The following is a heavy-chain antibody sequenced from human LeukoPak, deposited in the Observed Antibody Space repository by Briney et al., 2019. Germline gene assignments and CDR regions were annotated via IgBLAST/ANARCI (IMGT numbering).Heavy chain of an antibody. CDR1: GGSFSGYY. V-gene: IGHV4-34*01. Sequence: SETLSLTCAVYGGSFSGYYWSWIRQPPGKGLEWIGEINHSGSTNYNPSLKSRVTISVDTSKNQFSLKLSSVAAADTAVYYCARKRWLQYFDYWGQRTLVTVSS. CDR3: ARKRWLQYFDY. D-gene: IGHD5-24*01. CDR2: INHSGST. J-gene: IGHJ4*02.